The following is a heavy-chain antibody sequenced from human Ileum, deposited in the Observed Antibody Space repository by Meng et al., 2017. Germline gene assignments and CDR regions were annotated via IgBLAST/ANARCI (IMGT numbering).Heavy chain of an antibody. D-gene: IGHD3-16*01. CDR3: ARGVGDLGDY. V-gene: IGHV1-8*01. Sequence: HVLLLQIGGGKKTPGALTEVPCYASVYTITTRYINWVRQAPGHGLEWMGWVRPSSGNTHYAQKFQGRVTMTRDISISTVYMGLTSLKSDDTAVYYCARGVGDLGDYWGQGTLVTVSS. CDR2: VRPSSGNT. CDR1: VYTITTRY. J-gene: IGHJ4*02.